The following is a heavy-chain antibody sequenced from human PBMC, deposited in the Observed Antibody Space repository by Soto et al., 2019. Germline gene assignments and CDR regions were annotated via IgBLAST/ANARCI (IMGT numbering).Heavy chain of an antibody. V-gene: IGHV3-53*01. CDR2: IYSGGDT. D-gene: IGHD6-13*01. Sequence: EVQLVESGGGLILPGGSLRLSCAASGVTVSNNYMRWVRQAPGKGLEWVSLIYSGGDTHYADSVKGRFTISSDSSKNTVYLQMNSLRAEYTAVYYCARDPPGIAAGGAGAWGQGTLVTVSS. CDR1: GVTVSNNY. CDR3: ARDPPGIAAGGAGA. J-gene: IGHJ5*02.